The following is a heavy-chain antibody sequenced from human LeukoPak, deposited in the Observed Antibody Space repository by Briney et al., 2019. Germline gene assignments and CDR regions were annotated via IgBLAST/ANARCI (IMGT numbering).Heavy chain of an antibody. D-gene: IGHD6-13*01. V-gene: IGHV4-30-2*01. CDR2: IYHSGST. Sequence: PSETLSLTCTVSGGSISSGGYYWSWIRQPPGKGLEWIGYIYHSGSTYYNPSLKSRVTISVDRSKNQFSLKLSSVTAADTAVYYCASSRSSIAAAGIWGAFDIWGQGTMVTVSS. CDR1: GGSISSGGYY. CDR3: ASSRSSIAAAGIWGAFDI. J-gene: IGHJ3*02.